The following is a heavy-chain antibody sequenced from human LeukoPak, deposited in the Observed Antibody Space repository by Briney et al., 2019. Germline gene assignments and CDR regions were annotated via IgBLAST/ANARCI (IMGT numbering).Heavy chain of an antibody. D-gene: IGHD3-22*01. CDR2: IKQDGSEK. V-gene: IGHV3-7*01. Sequence: PGGSLRLSCAASGFTFSSYWMSWVRQAPGTGLEWVANIKQDGSEKYYVDSVKGRFTISRDNAKNSLYLQMNSLRAEDTAVYYCARDYDSSGLLYYYYGMDVWGQGTTVTVSS. J-gene: IGHJ6*02. CDR1: GFTFSSYW. CDR3: ARDYDSSGLLYYYYGMDV.